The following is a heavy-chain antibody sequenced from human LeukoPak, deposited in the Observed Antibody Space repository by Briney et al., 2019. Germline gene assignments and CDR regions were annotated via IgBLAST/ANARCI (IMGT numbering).Heavy chain of an antibody. V-gene: IGHV3-7*01. CDR1: GFTFSSYW. D-gene: IGHD3-3*01. Sequence: PGGSLRLSCAASGFTFSSYWMSWVRQAPGKGLEWMANIKQDGSEKYYVDSVKGRFTISRDNAKNSLYLQMNSLRAEDTAVYYCARTYDFWSGYSYYFDYWGQGTLVTVSS. CDR2: IKQDGSEK. CDR3: ARTYDFWSGYSYYFDY. J-gene: IGHJ4*02.